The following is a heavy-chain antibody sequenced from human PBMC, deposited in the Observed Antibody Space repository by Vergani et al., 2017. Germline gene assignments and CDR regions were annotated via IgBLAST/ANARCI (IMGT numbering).Heavy chain of an antibody. J-gene: IGHJ3*02. CDR2: IYSGGST. D-gene: IGHD6-13*01. V-gene: IGHV3-53*01. CDR3: ARELVYSSIWAFDI. Sequence: EVQLVESGGGLIQPGGSLRLSCAASGFTVSTTYMSWVRQAPGKGLEWVSVIYSGGSTYYADSVKGRFTISRDNSKNTLYLQMNSLRAEDTAVYYCARELVYSSIWAFDIWGQGTMVTVSS. CDR1: GFTVSTTY.